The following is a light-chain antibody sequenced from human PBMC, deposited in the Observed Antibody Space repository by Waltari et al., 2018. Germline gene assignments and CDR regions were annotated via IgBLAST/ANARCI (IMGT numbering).Light chain of an antibody. CDR3: QQHNSHPLT. CDR2: TAS. J-gene: IGKJ4*01. V-gene: IGKV1-17*03. Sequence: DIQMTQSPSSLSASVGDRVTITCRASQTISTYLAWYQQKPGKVPKLLIYTASSLEGGVPSRFSGSGSGTEFTLTISSLQPEDFATYYCQQHNSHPLTFGGGTKVEIK. CDR1: QTISTY.